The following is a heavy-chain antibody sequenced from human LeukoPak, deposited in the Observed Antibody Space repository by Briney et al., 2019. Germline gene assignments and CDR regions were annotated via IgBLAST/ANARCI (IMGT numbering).Heavy chain of an antibody. Sequence: NPSETLSLTCTVSGGSISSYYWSWIRQPPGKGLEWIGYIYYSGSTYYNPSLKSRVTISVDTSKNQFSLKLSSVTAADTAVYYCARVDDMLTGYYDWGQGTLVTVSS. CDR3: ARVDDMLTGYYD. D-gene: IGHD3-9*01. J-gene: IGHJ4*02. CDR2: IYYSGST. V-gene: IGHV4-59*12. CDR1: GGSISSYY.